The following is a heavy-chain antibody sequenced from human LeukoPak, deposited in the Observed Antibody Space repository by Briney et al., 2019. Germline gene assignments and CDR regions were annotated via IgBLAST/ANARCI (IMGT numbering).Heavy chain of an antibody. CDR1: GFTFDDYA. V-gene: IGHV3-9*01. J-gene: IGHJ4*02. Sequence: GRSLRLSCAASGFTFDDYAMHWVRQAPGKGLEWVSGISWNSGSIGYADSVKGRFTISRDNAKNSLYLQMSSLRAEDTAVYYCAKDLSPGVYWGQGTLVTVSS. D-gene: IGHD2-8*01. CDR3: AKDLSPGVY. CDR2: ISWNSGSI.